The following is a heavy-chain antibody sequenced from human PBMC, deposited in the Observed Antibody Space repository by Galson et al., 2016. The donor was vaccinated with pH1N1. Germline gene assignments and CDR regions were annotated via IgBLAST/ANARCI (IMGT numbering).Heavy chain of an antibody. CDR1: GYTFSSYG. D-gene: IGHD3-10*01. Sequence: SVKVSCKASGYTFSSYGISWVRQAPGQGLEWMGWSRPYTGNTNHVQKFQGRVTMTTDPSTSTAYTELRSLPSDDTAVYYCASDPNYYGSGSWGEDALDFWGQGTMVTVSS. J-gene: IGHJ3*01. CDR2: SRPYTGNT. V-gene: IGHV1-18*01. CDR3: ASDPNYYGSGSWGEDALDF.